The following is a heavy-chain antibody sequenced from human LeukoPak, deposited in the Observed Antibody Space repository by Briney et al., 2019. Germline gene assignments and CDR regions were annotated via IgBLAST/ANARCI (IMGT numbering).Heavy chain of an antibody. CDR2: VYTSGST. D-gene: IGHD3-10*01. CDR1: SGSFSGYY. J-gene: IGHJ4*02. Sequence: SETLSLTCAVYSGSFSGYYWSWIRQPAGKGLEWIGRVYTSGSTNYNPSLKSRVTISVDTSKNQLSLKLSSVTAADTAVYYCARTRYYYNSRSYGAPYYFDYWGQGTLVTVSS. CDR3: ARTRYYYNSRSYGAPYYFDY. V-gene: IGHV4-59*10.